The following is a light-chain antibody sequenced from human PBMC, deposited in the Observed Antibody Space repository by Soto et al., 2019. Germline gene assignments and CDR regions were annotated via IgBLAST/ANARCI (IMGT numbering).Light chain of an antibody. J-gene: IGKJ4*01. Sequence: DIQMTQSPSTLSASVGDRVTITCRASQSISFWLAWYQQKPGKAPKLLIYEASSLESGVPSRFSGSGSGTEFTLPISSLQPDDFATYYCQQYSRDFGGGTRVEIK. V-gene: IGKV1-5*01. CDR2: EAS. CDR3: QQYSRD. CDR1: QSISFW.